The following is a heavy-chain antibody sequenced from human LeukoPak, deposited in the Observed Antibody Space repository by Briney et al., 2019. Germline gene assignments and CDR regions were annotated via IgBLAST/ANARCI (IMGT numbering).Heavy chain of an antibody. CDR3: AKDHYWSIDY. J-gene: IGHJ4*02. D-gene: IGHD3-3*01. CDR2: IWYDGSNK. V-gene: IGHV3-33*06. CDR1: GFTFSSYG. Sequence: PGGSLRLSCAASGFTFSSYGMHWVRQAPGKGLEGVAVIWYDGSNKYYADSVKGRFTISRDNSKNTLYRQMNSLRAEDTGVYYCAKDHYWSIDYWGRGTLVTVSS.